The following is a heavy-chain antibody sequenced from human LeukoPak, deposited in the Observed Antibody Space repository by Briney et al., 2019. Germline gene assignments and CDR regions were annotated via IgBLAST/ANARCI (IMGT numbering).Heavy chain of an antibody. V-gene: IGHV3-66*02. CDR1: GFTVSSNY. CDR3: ASSGYSYGSSYMDV. Sequence: PGGSLRLSCAASGFTVSSNYMSWVRQAPGKGLEWVSVIYSGGSTYYADSVKGRFTISRDSSKNTLYLQMNSLRAEDTAVYYCASSGYSYGSSYMDVWGKGTTVTVSS. D-gene: IGHD5-18*01. J-gene: IGHJ6*03. CDR2: IYSGGST.